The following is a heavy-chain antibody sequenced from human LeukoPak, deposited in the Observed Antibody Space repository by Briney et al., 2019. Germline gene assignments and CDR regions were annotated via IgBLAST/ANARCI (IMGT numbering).Heavy chain of an antibody. CDR2: ISPSGDIL. J-gene: IGHJ4*02. D-gene: IGHD3-22*01. Sequence: GGSLRLSCAASGFTFNIHGTNWVRQAPGKGLEWVSGISPSGDILYYADSVKGQFTISRDNSKNTVYLQMNSLRAEDTALYYCARAYYYDSSGPYYFDYWGQGTLVTVSS. CDR3: ARAYYYDSSGPYYFDY. CDR1: GFTFNIHG. V-gene: IGHV3-23*01.